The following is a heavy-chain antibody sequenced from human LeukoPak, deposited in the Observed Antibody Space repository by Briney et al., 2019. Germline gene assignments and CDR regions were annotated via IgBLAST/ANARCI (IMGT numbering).Heavy chain of an antibody. D-gene: IGHD3-22*01. Sequence: GGSLRLSCAASGFTFSDYYMNWLRQAPGKGLEWVSYISSRGSTIYYADSVKGRFTISRDSAKNSLYLQMNSLRAEDTAVYYCASGYYDSGGYPPYFDYWGQGTLVTVSS. V-gene: IGHV3-11*04. J-gene: IGHJ4*02. CDR2: ISSRGSTI. CDR1: GFTFSDYY. CDR3: ASGYYDSGGYPPYFDY.